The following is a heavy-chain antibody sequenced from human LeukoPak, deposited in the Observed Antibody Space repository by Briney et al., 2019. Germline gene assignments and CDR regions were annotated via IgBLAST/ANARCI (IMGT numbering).Heavy chain of an antibody. CDR2: ITNSGRST. V-gene: IGHV3-11*04. D-gene: IGHD1-26*01. Sequence: GGSLRLSCEASGFTFSTYFISWIRQAPGKGLQWVGYITNSGRSTNYVDAVKGRFTISRDNAKKSVYLEMTDLRAEDTAVYYCAREACGSYHVFDFWGEGTLVTVSS. CDR1: GFTFSTYF. J-gene: IGHJ4*02. CDR3: AREACGSYHVFDF.